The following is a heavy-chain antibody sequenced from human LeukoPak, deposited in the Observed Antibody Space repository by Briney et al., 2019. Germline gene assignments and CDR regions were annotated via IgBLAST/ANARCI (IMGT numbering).Heavy chain of an antibody. D-gene: IGHD3-22*01. CDR2: INPNTGDT. Sequence: ASVKVSCKTSGYTFSDYYINWLRQAPGQGLEWMGWINPNTGDTKYAQRFQGRVTMTRDTSISTAYMELSRLRSDDTAVYYCARSYHYYDSSGYSMGDTFEIWGQGTMVTVSS. CDR3: ARSYHYYDSSGYSMGDTFEI. CDR1: GYTFSDYY. V-gene: IGHV1-2*02. J-gene: IGHJ3*02.